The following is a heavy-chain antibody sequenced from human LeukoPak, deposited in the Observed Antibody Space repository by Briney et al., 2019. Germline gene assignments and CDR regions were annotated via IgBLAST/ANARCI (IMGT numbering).Heavy chain of an antibody. CDR1: GFTLSSYS. CDR2: ISSSSSYI. J-gene: IGHJ4*02. V-gene: IGHV3-21*01. Sequence: GGSLRLSCAASGFTLSSYSMNWVRQAPGKGLEWVSSISSSSSYIYYADSVKGRFTISRDNAKNSLYLQMNSLRAEDTAVYYCARSPRVWFGESSSYFDYWGQGTLVTVSS. CDR3: ARSPRVWFGESSSYFDY. D-gene: IGHD3-10*01.